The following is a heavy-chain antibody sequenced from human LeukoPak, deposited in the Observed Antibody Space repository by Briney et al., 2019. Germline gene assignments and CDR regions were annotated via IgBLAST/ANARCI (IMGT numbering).Heavy chain of an antibody. V-gene: IGHV1-2*02. CDR3: ARGVPYYYGSGSYFDY. Sequence: ASVKASCKASGYTFTGYYMHWVRQAPGQGLEWMGWINPNSGGTNYAQKFQGRVTMTRDTSISTAYMELSRLRSDDTAVYYCARGVPYYYGSGSYFDYWGQGTLVTVSS. CDR1: GYTFTGYY. J-gene: IGHJ4*02. CDR2: INPNSGGT. D-gene: IGHD3-10*01.